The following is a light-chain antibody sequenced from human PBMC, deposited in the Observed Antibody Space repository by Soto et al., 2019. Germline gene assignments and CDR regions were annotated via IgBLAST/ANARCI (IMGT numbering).Light chain of an antibody. J-gene: IGKJ4*01. CDR3: QQYNSYPLT. Sequence: DIQMTQSPSTLSASVGDRVTITCRASQSISSWLAWYQQKPGKAPKPLIYKASSLESRVPSRFSGSGSGTEFTLTISSLQPDDFATYYCQQYNSYPLTFGGGTKVEIK. V-gene: IGKV1-5*03. CDR1: QSISSW. CDR2: KAS.